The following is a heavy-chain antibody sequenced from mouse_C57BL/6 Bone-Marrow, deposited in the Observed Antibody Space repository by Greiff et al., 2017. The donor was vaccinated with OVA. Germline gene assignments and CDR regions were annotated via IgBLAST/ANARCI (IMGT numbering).Heavy chain of an antibody. D-gene: IGHD4-1*01. Sequence: EVKVEESGGGLVQPGGSMKLSCAASGFTFSDAWMDWVRQSPEKGLEWVAEIRNKANNHATYYAESVKGRFTISRDDSKSSVYLQMNSLRAEDTGIYYCTRVEGPGTLDYWGQGTTLTVSS. CDR2: IRNKANNHAT. CDR3: TRVEGPGTLDY. CDR1: GFTFSDAW. J-gene: IGHJ2*01. V-gene: IGHV6-6*01.